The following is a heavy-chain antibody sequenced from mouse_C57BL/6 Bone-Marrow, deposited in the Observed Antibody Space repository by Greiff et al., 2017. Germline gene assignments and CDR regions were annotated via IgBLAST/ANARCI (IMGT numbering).Heavy chain of an antibody. CDR1: GFTFSDYY. J-gene: IGHJ4*01. Sequence: EVKLMESEGGLVQPGSSMKLSCTASGFTFSDYYMAWVRQVPEKGLEWVANINYDGSSTYYLDSLKSRFIISRDNAKNILYLQMSSLKSEDTATYYCARDGGLRRAMDYWGQGTSVTVSS. CDR3: ARDGGLRRAMDY. V-gene: IGHV5-16*01. D-gene: IGHD2-2*01. CDR2: INYDGSST.